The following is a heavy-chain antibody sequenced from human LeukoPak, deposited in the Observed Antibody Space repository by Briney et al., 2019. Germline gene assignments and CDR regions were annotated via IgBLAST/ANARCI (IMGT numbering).Heavy chain of an antibody. CDR1: GSSITSDYF. CDR2: IYYSWGM. Sequence: SETLSLTCDVPGSSITSDYFWGWIRQPPGKGLEWIATIYYSWGMYFNPSLKSRVTISLDASQNQYSLKMTSLTAADTAIYYCARNVTAGFFDYWGQGILVTVSS. CDR3: ARNVTAGFFDY. V-gene: IGHV4-38-2*01. D-gene: IGHD1-1*01. J-gene: IGHJ4*02.